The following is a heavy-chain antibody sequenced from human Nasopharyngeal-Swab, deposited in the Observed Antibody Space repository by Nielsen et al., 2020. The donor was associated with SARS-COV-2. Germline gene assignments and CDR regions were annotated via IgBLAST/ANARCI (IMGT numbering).Heavy chain of an antibody. Sequence: SETLSLTCTVSGGSISSGGYYWSWIRQPAGKGLEWIGRIYTTGSTNYNPSLESRVAISVDTSKNQFSLKLTSVTAADTAVYYCARFSGYDAYWGQGTLVTVSS. CDR3: ARFSGYDAY. J-gene: IGHJ4*02. CDR1: GGSISSGGYY. CDR2: IYTTGST. D-gene: IGHD5-12*01. V-gene: IGHV4-61*02.